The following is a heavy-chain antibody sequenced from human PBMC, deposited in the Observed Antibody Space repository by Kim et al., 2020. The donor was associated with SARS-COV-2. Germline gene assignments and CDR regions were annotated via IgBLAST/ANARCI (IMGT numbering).Heavy chain of an antibody. CDR3: ARGGPGQLSYYYYGMDV. Sequence: KFQGRVTITADESTSTAYMELSSLRSEDTAVYYCARGGPGQLSYYYYGMDVWGQGTTVTVSS. D-gene: IGHD5-18*01. J-gene: IGHJ6*02. V-gene: IGHV1-69*01.